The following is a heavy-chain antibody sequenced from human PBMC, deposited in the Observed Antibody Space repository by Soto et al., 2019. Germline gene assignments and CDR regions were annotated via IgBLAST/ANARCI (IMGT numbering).Heavy chain of an antibody. D-gene: IGHD6-13*01. Sequence: GGSLRLSCAASGFTFSSYWMSWVRQAPGKGLEWVANIKQDGSEKYYVDSVKGRFTISRDNAKNSLYLQMNSLRAEDTAVYYCARGRSSSWYDFDYWGQGTLVTVSS. CDR3: ARGRSSSWYDFDY. V-gene: IGHV3-7*03. CDR1: GFTFSSYW. J-gene: IGHJ4*02. CDR2: IKQDGSEK.